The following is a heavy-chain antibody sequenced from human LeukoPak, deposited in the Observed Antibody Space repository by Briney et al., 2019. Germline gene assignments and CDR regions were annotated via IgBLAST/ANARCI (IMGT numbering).Heavy chain of an antibody. V-gene: IGHV4-4*09. J-gene: IGHJ6*04. CDR1: GGSISSYY. CDR3: ARRIWSGYSDV. D-gene: IGHD3-3*01. Sequence: SETLSLTCTVSGGSISSYYWSWIRQPPGKGLEWIGYIYTSGSTNYIPSLKSRVTISVDTSKNQFSLKLSSVTAADTAVYYCARRIWSGYSDVWGKGTTVTVSS. CDR2: IYTSGST.